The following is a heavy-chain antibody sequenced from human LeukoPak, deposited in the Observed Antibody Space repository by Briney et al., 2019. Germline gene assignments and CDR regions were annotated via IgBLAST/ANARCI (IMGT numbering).Heavy chain of an antibody. CDR1: GFTFSSYA. CDR3: ARDRGYSTFDY. J-gene: IGHJ4*02. CDR2: IRGSGGST. Sequence: PGGSLRLSCAASGFTFSSYAMSWVRQAPGKGLEWVSAIRGSGGSTYYADSVKGRFTISRDNAKNSLFLQMNSLRVEDTAVYYCARDRGYSTFDYWGQGTLVTVSS. D-gene: IGHD4-23*01. V-gene: IGHV3-23*01.